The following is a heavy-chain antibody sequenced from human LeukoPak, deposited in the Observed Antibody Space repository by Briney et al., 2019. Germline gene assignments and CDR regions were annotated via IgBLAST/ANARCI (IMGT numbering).Heavy chain of an antibody. CDR1: GGSFSGYY. Sequence: SETLSLTCAVYGGSFSGYYWSWIRQPPGKGLEWIGETNHSGSTNYNSSLKSRVTISVDTSKNQFSLKLSSVTAADTAVYYCARGSSSWYHKGPRRYYYYMDVWGKGTTVTVSS. CDR3: ARGSSSWYHKGPRRYYYYMDV. D-gene: IGHD6-13*01. CDR2: TNHSGST. V-gene: IGHV4-34*01. J-gene: IGHJ6*03.